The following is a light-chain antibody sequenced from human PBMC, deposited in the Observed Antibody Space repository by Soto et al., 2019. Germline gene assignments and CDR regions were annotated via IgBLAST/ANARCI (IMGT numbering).Light chain of an antibody. CDR2: GAS. J-gene: IGKJ1*01. Sequence: ETVMTQSPVTLSVSPGEGVTLSCRATQTVGSSLAWYQQNPGRPPRLLIYGASTRATVVPDRFSGRDSGTELTLTVSSLQSEDFAVYYCHQYFSWPQTFGQGTKVEFK. CDR1: QTVGSS. V-gene: IGKV3-15*01. CDR3: HQYFSWPQT.